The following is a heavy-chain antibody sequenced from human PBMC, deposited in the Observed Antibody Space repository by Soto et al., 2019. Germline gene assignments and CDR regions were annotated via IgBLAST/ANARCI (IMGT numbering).Heavy chain of an antibody. CDR2: IYYSGRT. CDR3: ARRINRQWYEDHHDYLDY. Sequence: PSETLSLTCPVSGGSISSYYWSWIREPPGKGLEWIGYIYYSGRTNYNPSLKSQVTISVDTSKNQLSLKLSSVTAADTDEYYCARRINRQWYEDHHDYLDYWGQGTLVTVSS. D-gene: IGHD2-15*01. CDR1: GGSISSYY. J-gene: IGHJ4*02. V-gene: IGHV4-59*01.